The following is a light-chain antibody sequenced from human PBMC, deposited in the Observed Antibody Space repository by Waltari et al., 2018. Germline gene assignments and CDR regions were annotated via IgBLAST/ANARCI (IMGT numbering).Light chain of an antibody. J-gene: IGLJ3*02. CDR3: QTGGHGTWV. CDR2: VNSDGSH. Sequence: LVLTQSPPASAFLGASVKLTCTLSSGYSTNALAWLQQQPGKGPRYLMKVNSDGSHRKGDDIPDRFSASNSGTEYYLTISSLQSEDEADYYCQTGGHGTWVFGGGTKLTVL. CDR1: SGYSTNA. V-gene: IGLV4-69*01.